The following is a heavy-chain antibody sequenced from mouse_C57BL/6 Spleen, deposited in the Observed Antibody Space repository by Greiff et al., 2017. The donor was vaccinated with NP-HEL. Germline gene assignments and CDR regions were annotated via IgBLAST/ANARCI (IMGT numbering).Heavy chain of an antibody. V-gene: IGHV1-5*01. CDR1: GYTFTSYW. Sequence: EVQLQQSGTVLARPGASVKMSCKTSGYTFTSYWMHWVKQRPGPGLEWIGAIYPGNSDTSYNQKFKGKAKLTAVTSASTAYMELSSLTNEDSAVYYCTRGSYYGSTHWYFDVWGTGTTVTVSS. CDR2: IYPGNSDT. D-gene: IGHD1-1*01. CDR3: TRGSYYGSTHWYFDV. J-gene: IGHJ1*03.